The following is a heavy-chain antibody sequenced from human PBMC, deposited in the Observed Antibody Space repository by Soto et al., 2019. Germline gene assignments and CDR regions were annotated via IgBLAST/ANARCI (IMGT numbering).Heavy chain of an antibody. CDR2: ISGSGGST. CDR3: AKDPAPSPFWSGYDY. D-gene: IGHD3-3*01. J-gene: IGHJ4*02. V-gene: IGHV3-23*01. CDR1: GFTFSSYW. Sequence: GGSLRLSCAASGFTFSSYWMSWVRQAPGKGLEWVSAISGSGGSTYYADSVKGRFTISRDNSKNTLYLQMNSLRAEDTAVYYCAKDPAPSPFWSGYDYWGQGTLVTVSS.